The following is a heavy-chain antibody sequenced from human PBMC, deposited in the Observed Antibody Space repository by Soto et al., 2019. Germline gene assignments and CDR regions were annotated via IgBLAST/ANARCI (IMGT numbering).Heavy chain of an antibody. J-gene: IGHJ3*02. D-gene: IGHD2-2*01. V-gene: IGHV5-51*01. CDR2: IYPGDSDT. Sequence: GESLKISCKASGYTFTSYWIGWVRQMPGKGLEWMGIIYPGDSDTRYSPSFEGHVTISADTSTNTAYLQWSSLKASDTAMYYCARLVHEPGAFDIWGQGTMVTVSS. CDR3: ARLVHEPGAFDI. CDR1: GYTFTSYW.